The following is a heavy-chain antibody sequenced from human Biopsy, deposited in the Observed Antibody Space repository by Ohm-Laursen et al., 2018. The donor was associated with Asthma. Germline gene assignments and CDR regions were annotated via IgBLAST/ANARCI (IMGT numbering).Heavy chain of an antibody. V-gene: IGHV4-39*01. J-gene: IGHJ4*02. CDR1: GASITRSAYY. CDR3: ARHDHRWDTYADF. CDR2: MYYGEAT. Sequence: SQTLSLPCTVSGASITRSAYYWGWIRQPPGKGLEWIGSMYYGEATYSSPSLKSRVTISVDTSKNQFSLILSSVTAADTAVYYCARHDHRWDTYADFWGQGTLVTVSS. D-gene: IGHD2-2*01.